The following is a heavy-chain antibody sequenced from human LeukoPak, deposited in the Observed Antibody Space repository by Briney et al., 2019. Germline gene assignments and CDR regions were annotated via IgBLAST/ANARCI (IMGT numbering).Heavy chain of an antibody. CDR3: ARDGLGGFDY. CDR1: GFTFSSYI. J-gene: IGHJ4*02. CDR2: ISSSSTYI. V-gene: IGHV3-21*04. D-gene: IGHD3-10*01. Sequence: GGSLRLSCAASGFTFSSYIMNWVRQAPGKGLEWVSSISSSSTYIYYADSVKGRFTISRDDAKNSLYLQMNSLRAEDTAVYYCARDGLGGFDYWGQGTLVTVSS.